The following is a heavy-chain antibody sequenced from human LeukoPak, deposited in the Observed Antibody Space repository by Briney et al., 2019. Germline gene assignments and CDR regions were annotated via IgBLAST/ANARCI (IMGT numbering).Heavy chain of an antibody. V-gene: IGHV3-30-3*01. CDR3: ARVPGRFHGESSPTAS. CDR1: GVTFSGYA. J-gene: IGHJ5*01. Sequence: GGSLRLSCAASGVTFSGYAMHWVRQAPGKGLQCLGLTSDDGSTKYYAYSVRGGFTISRDTSQNTLFLQRNMLGAEETAMYYCARVPGRFHGESSPTASSGDGNPVT. D-gene: IGHD4-17*01. CDR2: TSDDGSTK.